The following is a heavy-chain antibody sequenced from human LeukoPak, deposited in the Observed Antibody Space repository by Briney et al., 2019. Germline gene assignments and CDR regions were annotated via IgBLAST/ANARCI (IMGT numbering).Heavy chain of an antibody. CDR1: GYTFSGYY. V-gene: IGHV1-2*02. J-gene: IGHJ4*02. CDR2: INPDSGGT. CDR3: ARERFYSSGSKSNRVDY. Sequence: ASVGVSCKASGYTFSGYYMHWVRQAPGQGLEWMGWINPDSGGTNYGQNFQGRVTVTRDTAINTAYMELSRLRSDDTAVYYCARERFYSSGSKSNRVDYWGQGTLVTVSS. D-gene: IGHD6-19*01.